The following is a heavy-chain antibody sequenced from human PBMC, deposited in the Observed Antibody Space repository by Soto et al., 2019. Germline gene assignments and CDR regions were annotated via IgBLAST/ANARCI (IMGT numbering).Heavy chain of an antibody. J-gene: IGHJ6*02. D-gene: IGHD6-19*01. CDR2: ISAYNGNT. Sequence: ASVKVSCKASGYTFTSYGISWVRQAPGQGLEWMGWISAYNGNTNYAQKLQGRVTMTTDTSTSTAYMELRSLRSDDTAVYYCARDTDSSGWTLYYYYGMDVWGQGTTVTVSS. CDR3: ARDTDSSGWTLYYYYGMDV. V-gene: IGHV1-18*01. CDR1: GYTFTSYG.